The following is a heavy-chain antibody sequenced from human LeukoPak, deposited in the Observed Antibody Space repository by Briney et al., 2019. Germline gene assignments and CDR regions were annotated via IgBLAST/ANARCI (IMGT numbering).Heavy chain of an antibody. CDR2: IYPGDSDT. V-gene: IGHV5-51*01. CDR1: GYSFTTYW. D-gene: IGHD6-19*01. Sequence: GESLKISCKGSGYSFTTYWIGWVRQMSGKGLEWMGIIYPGDSDTRYSPSFQGQVTISADKSISTAYLQWSSLKASDSAMYYCARSASGWGLDDWGQGTLVTVSS. J-gene: IGHJ4*02. CDR3: ARSASGWGLDD.